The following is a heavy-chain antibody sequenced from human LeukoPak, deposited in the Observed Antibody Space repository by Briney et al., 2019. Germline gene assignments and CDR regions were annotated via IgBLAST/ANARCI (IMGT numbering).Heavy chain of an antibody. CDR2: IIPIFGIA. V-gene: IGHV1-69*04. J-gene: IGHJ3*02. CDR1: GGIFSSYA. D-gene: IGHD2-21*02. CDR3: ASGFVVVTAIRGGDAFDI. Sequence: SVKVSCKASGGIFSSYAISWVRQAPGQGLEWMGRIIPIFGIANYAQKFQGRVTITADKSTSTAYMGLSSLRSEDTAVYYCASGFVVVTAIRGGDAFDIWGQGTMVTVSS.